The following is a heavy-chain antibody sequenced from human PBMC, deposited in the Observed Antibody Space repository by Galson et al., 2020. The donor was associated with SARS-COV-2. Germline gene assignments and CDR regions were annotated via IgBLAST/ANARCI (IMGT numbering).Heavy chain of an antibody. CDR1: ALSINTTNS. CDR2: VNPSRST. J-gene: IGHJ2*01. Sequence: ESLWLSCAASALSINTTNSWSWIRQAPGKGLAWIGSVNPSRSTHYNTSLTSRATITLDTPKNQSSLRPTSVTAADTALYYCARQGVTMKFLLTVPGWFFDLWGRGTLVTVSS. CDR3: ARQGVTMKFLLTVPGWFFDL. V-gene: IGHV4-38-2*01. D-gene: IGHD3-16*01.